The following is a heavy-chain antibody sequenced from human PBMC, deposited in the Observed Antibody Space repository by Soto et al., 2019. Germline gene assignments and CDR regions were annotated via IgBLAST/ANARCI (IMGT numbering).Heavy chain of an antibody. CDR2: ISGSGGST. CDR3: AKDLEGSGYYDSSGYFHEGFDL. CDR1: GFTFSSYA. D-gene: IGHD3-22*01. J-gene: IGHJ2*01. V-gene: IGHV3-23*01. Sequence: EVQLLESGGGLVQPGGSLRLSCAASGFTFSSYAMSWVRQAPGKGLEWVSAISGSGGSTYYADSVKGRFTISRDNSKNTLYLQMNSLRAEDTAVYYCAKDLEGSGYYDSSGYFHEGFDLWGRGTLVTDPS.